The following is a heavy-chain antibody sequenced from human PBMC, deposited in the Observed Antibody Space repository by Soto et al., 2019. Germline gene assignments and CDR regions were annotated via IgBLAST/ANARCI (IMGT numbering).Heavy chain of an antibody. Sequence: ASVKVSCKAYGYTFTSYAMHWVSQATGQRLEWMGWINAGNGNTKYSQKFQGRVTIPRDTSASTAYMELSSLRYEATAVYYCAIVYNWNDGSFDYWGHGPLVTVSS. CDR2: INAGNGNT. CDR3: AIVYNWNDGSFDY. D-gene: IGHD1-1*01. CDR1: GYTFTSYA. V-gene: IGHV1-3*01. J-gene: IGHJ4*01.